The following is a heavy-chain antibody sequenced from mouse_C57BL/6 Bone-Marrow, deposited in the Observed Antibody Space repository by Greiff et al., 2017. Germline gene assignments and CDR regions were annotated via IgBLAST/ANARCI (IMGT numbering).Heavy chain of an antibody. V-gene: IGHV1-76*01. CDR2: IDPGSGNT. D-gene: IGHD1-1*01. J-gene: IGHJ4*01. CDR1: GYTFTDYY. Sequence: QVQLQQSGAELVRPGASVKLSCKASGYTFTDYYINWVKQRPGQGLEWIARIDPGSGNTYYNEKFKGKATLTAEKSSSTAYMQLSSLTSEDSAVYFCARRYGSRRDYAMDYWGQGTSVTVSS. CDR3: ARRYGSRRDYAMDY.